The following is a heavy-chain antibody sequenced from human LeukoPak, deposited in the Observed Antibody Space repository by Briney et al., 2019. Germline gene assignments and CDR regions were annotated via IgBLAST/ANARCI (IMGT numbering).Heavy chain of an antibody. V-gene: IGHV1-69*04. CDR1: GGTFSSYA. J-gene: IGHJ3*02. CDR2: IIPIFGIA. D-gene: IGHD2-21*01. Sequence: ASVKVSCKASGGTFSSYAISWVRQAPGQGLEWMGRIIPIFGIANYAQKFQGRVTITADKSTSTAYMELSSLRSEDTAVYYCARGVVVALHDAFDIWGQGTMVTVSP. CDR3: ARGVVVALHDAFDI.